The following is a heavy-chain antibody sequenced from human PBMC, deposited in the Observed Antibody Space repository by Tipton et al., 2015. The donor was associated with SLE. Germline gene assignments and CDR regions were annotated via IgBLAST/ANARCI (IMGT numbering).Heavy chain of an antibody. J-gene: IGHJ4*02. CDR1: GGSIRWYY. CDR3: ARVEGAYDQFYLDY. V-gene: IGHV4-59*01. D-gene: IGHD3-22*01. Sequence: LRLSCIVSGGSIRWYYWSWIRQPPGKGLEWIGYISDTGNTKYNPSLSSRVTISVDTSNNQFSLNLTSVTAADTAVYYCARVEGAYDQFYLDYWGQGTLVAVSS. CDR2: ISDTGNT.